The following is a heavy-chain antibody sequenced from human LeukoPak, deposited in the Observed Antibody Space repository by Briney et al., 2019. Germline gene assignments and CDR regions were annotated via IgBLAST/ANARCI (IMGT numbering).Heavy chain of an antibody. D-gene: IGHD6-19*01. Sequence: PGGSLRLSCATSGFIFNYYAMSWVRQAPGKGLEWVSGISGSDGSTYYADSVKGRLSISRDNSKKTLFLQMNSLRAEDTAVYYCAKSGYSSGWFRAFDIWGQGTLVTVSS. CDR1: GFIFNYYA. J-gene: IGHJ3*02. CDR2: ISGSDGST. CDR3: AKSGYSSGWFRAFDI. V-gene: IGHV3-23*01.